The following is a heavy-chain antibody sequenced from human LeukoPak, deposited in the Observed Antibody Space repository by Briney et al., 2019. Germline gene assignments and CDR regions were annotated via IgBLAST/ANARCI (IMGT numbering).Heavy chain of an antibody. Sequence: GGSLRLSCAASGFTFSSYGMHWVRQAPGKGLEWVAVIWYDGSNKYYADSVKGRFTISRDNSKNTLYLQMNSLRAEDTAVYYCAKDWYYYDSSGLDYRGQGTLVTVSS. D-gene: IGHD3-22*01. CDR3: AKDWYYYDSSGLDY. V-gene: IGHV3-30*02. CDR2: IWYDGSNK. CDR1: GFTFSSYG. J-gene: IGHJ4*02.